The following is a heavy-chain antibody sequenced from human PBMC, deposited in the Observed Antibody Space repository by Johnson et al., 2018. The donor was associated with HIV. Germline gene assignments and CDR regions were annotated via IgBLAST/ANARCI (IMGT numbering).Heavy chain of an antibody. CDR3: ARVEGGSSSNAFDI. J-gene: IGHJ3*02. V-gene: IGHV3-30-3*01. CDR1: GFTFSSYA. Sequence: VQLVESGGGVVQPGRSLRLSCAASGFTFSSYAMHWVRQAPGKGLEWVAGTSVDGNSKYYADSVKGRFTISRDNSDNTLFLQMNSLRAEDTAVYYCARVEGGSSSNAFDIWGQGTMVTVSS. CDR2: TSVDGNSK. D-gene: IGHD6-13*01.